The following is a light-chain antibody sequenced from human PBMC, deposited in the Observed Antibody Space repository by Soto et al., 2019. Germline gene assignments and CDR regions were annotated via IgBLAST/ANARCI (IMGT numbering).Light chain of an antibody. J-gene: IGKJ3*01. CDR3: QQSSNYFI. Sequence: AIQLTQSPSSLSASVGDRVTITCRASQGLNSNLAWYQQKPGKAPKLLMYAASTLQKGVPSRFSGNGSGTDFTLTISSLQPEDFATYYCQQSSNYFIFGPGTKVDI. CDR2: AAS. CDR1: QGLNSN. V-gene: IGKV1D-13*01.